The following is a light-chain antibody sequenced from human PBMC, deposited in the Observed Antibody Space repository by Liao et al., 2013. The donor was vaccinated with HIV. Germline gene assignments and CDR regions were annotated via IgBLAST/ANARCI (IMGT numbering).Light chain of an antibody. CDR2: QDS. Sequence: YELTQPPSVSVSPGQTASITCSGDKLGDKYACWYQQKPGQSPVLVIYQDSKRPSGIPERFSGSNSGNTATLTISGTQAMDEADYYCQAWDSSTEVFGTGTKVTVL. CDR1: KLGDKY. V-gene: IGLV3-1*01. J-gene: IGLJ1*01. CDR3: QAWDSSTEV.